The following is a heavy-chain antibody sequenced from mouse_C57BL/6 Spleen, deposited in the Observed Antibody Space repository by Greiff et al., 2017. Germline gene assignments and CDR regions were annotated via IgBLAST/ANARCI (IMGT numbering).Heavy chain of an antibody. CDR1: GFTFSDYG. J-gene: IGHJ1*03. Sequence: EVQRVESGGGLVKPGGSLKLSCAASGFTFSDYGMHWVRQAPEKGLEWVAYISSGSSTIYYADTVKGRFTISRDNAKNTLFLQMTSLRSEDTAMYYCARRTITTVVATDFDVWGTGTTVTVSS. CDR3: ARRTITTVVATDFDV. D-gene: IGHD1-1*01. V-gene: IGHV5-17*01. CDR2: ISSGSSTI.